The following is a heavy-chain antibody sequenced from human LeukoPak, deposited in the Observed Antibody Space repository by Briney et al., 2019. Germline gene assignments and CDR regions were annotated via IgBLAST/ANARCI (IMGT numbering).Heavy chain of an antibody. D-gene: IGHD3-10*01. CDR2: ITYDGYYK. V-gene: IGHV3-30*03. Sequence: GGSLRLSCAVSGFIFTSYGMHWVRQAPGKGLEWVALITYDGYYKYYSDSVKGRFTISSDTSKNTLYLQMNSLRAEDTAVYYCARDLSPVVRASPMGYWGQGTLVTVSS. J-gene: IGHJ4*02. CDR3: ARDLSPVVRASPMGY. CDR1: GFIFTSYG.